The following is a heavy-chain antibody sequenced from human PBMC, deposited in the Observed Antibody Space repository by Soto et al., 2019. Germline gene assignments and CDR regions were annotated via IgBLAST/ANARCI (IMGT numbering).Heavy chain of an antibody. CDR2: INPSGGST. V-gene: IGHV1-46*01. CDR1: GYTFTSYY. Sequence: QVQLVQSGAEVKKPGASVKVSCKASGYTFTSYYMHWVRQAPGQGLEWMGIINPSGGSTSYAQKFQGRVTMTRDTSKSTVYMELSSLRSEDTAVYYCASHDIVVVPAAIKGYYYGMDVWGQGTTVTVSS. D-gene: IGHD2-2*01. CDR3: ASHDIVVVPAAIKGYYYGMDV. J-gene: IGHJ6*02.